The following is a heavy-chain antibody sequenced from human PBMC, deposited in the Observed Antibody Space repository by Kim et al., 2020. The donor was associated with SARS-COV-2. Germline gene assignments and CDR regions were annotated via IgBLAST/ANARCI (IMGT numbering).Heavy chain of an antibody. CDR2: IYSGGTTT. J-gene: IGHJ6*02. D-gene: IGHD6-13*01. CDR1: GFTFSSYA. V-gene: IGHV3-23*03. Sequence: GGSLRLSCAASGFTFSSYAMSWVRQAPGKGLEWVSIIYSGGTTTYYADSVKGRFTVSRDNSKNTLYLQMDSLRADDTAVYYCAKADGTYYYYGMDVWGQG. CDR3: AKADGTYYYYGMDV.